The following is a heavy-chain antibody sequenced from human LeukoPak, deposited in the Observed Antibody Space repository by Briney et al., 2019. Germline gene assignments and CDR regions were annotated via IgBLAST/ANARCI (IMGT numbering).Heavy chain of an antibody. CDR3: ARDRPTYHYDSSGYYYDFDY. CDR1: GGTFSSYA. V-gene: IGHV1-69*01. D-gene: IGHD3-22*01. Sequence: SVKVSCKASGGTFSSYAISWVRQAPGQGLEWMGGIIPIFGTANYAQKFQGRVTITADESTSTAYMELSSLRSEDTAVYYCARDRPTYHYDSSGYYYDFDYWGQGTLVTVSS. J-gene: IGHJ4*02. CDR2: IIPIFGTA.